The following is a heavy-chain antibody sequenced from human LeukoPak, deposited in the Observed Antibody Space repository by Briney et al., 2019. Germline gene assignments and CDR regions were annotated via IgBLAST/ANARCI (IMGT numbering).Heavy chain of an antibody. CDR3: ARQGISDLKLFGLLVTTSAFDI. V-gene: IGHV3-23*01. CDR2: ISESGGNT. D-gene: IGHD2-21*01. J-gene: IGHJ3*02. Sequence: PGGSLRLSWAASGFTFSNYAMNWVRQAPGKGLEWVSGISESGGNTFYVGSVKGRFTIARDNSKNTLFLQMNSLRAEDTAVYYCARQGISDLKLFGLLVTTSAFDIWGQGTMVTVSS. CDR1: GFTFSNYA.